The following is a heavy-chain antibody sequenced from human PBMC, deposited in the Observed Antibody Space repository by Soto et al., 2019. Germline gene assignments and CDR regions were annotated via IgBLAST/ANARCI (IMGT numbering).Heavy chain of an antibody. CDR1: GGLFSSFA. CDR2: IIPVLGTT. D-gene: IGHD3-16*01. Sequence: QGQLVQSGPEVKRPGSSVKVSCKDSGGLFSSFAISWVRQAPGQGLEWLGGIIPVLGTTNYAEKFQDRVTITAEESTNTDYMELISLTSGDTDMYYCARGGGPYVWFNEFWGQGTLVTVSS. J-gene: IGHJ4*02. CDR3: ARGGGPYVWFNEF. V-gene: IGHV1-69*01.